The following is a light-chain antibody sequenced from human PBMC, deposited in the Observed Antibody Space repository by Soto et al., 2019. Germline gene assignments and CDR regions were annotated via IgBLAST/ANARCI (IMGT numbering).Light chain of an antibody. CDR2: GAS. CDR1: QSVSSR. CDR3: QQYERWPPWT. J-gene: IGKJ1*01. Sequence: EIVMTQSPTNLSVSPGERVTLSCRASQSVSSRVAWYQQKPGQAPRLLISGASTRATGTPARFIGSGSGTDFTPTISSLQSEDFAIYHCQQYERWPPWTFGQGTKVEMK. V-gene: IGKV3-15*01.